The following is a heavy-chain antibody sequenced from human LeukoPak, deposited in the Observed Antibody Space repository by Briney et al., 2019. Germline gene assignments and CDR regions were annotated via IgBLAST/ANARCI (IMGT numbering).Heavy chain of an antibody. CDR2: IYSSDNT. CDR3: AGRRVLDASFDY. J-gene: IGHJ4*02. D-gene: IGHD3-16*01. CDR1: GFTVSGNY. V-gene: IGHV3-66*02. Sequence: GGSMRLSCAASGFTVSGNYMSWVRQAPGKGLGWVSVIYSSDNTYYIDSVKGRFTISRDNSKNTLYLQMNSLRAEDTAVYYCAGRRVLDASFDYWGQGTLVTVSS.